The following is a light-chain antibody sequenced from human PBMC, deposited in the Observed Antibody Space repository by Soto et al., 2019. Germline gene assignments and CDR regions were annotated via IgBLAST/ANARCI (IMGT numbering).Light chain of an antibody. CDR1: QSVSSY. Sequence: EIVLTQSPATLSLSPWERATLFCRASQSVSSYLAWYQQRPGQAPRLLIYGASSRASGIPDRFSGSGSGTDFTLTISRLEPEDFAVYYCQQYGRSGTFGQGTKVDIK. V-gene: IGKV3-20*01. J-gene: IGKJ1*01. CDR2: GAS. CDR3: QQYGRSGT.